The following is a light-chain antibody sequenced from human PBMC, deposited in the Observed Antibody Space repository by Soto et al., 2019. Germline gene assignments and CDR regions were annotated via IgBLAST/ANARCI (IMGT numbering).Light chain of an antibody. CDR2: GNS. CDR3: QSYDSSLSGYV. Sequence: QSVLTQPPSVSGAPGQRVTISCTGGSSNTGAGYDVNWYQQLPGTAPKLLIFGNSNRPSGVPDRFSGSKSGTSASLAITGLQAEDEADYYCQSYDSSLSGYVFGTGTKLTVL. J-gene: IGLJ1*01. CDR1: SSNTGAGYD. V-gene: IGLV1-40*01.